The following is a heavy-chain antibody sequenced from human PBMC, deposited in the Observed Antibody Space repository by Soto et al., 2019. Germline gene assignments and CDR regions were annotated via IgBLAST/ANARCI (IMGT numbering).Heavy chain of an antibody. CDR1: GGSFSGYY. J-gene: IGHJ4*02. D-gene: IGHD2-15*01. V-gene: IGHV4-34*01. Sequence: EQLQQWGAGLLKPSETLSLTCAVYGGSFSGYYWSWIRQPPGKGLEWIGEINHSGSTNYNPSLKSRVTISVDTSKNQFSLKLSSVTGADTAVYYCARGPVVVAAIDYWGQGTLVTVSS. CDR2: INHSGST. CDR3: ARGPVVVAAIDY.